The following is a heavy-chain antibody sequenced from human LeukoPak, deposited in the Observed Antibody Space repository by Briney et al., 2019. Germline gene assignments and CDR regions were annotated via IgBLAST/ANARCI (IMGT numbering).Heavy chain of an antibody. J-gene: IGHJ4*02. CDR2: ISSSSSYI. CDR1: GFTFSSYS. CDR3: ARDGYGDYGFDY. Sequence: GGSLRLPCAAPGFTFSSYSMNWVRQAPGKGLEWVSSISSSSSYIYYADSVKGRFTISRDNAKNSLYLQMNSLRAEDTAVYYCARDGYGDYGFDYWGQGTLVTVSS. V-gene: IGHV3-21*01. D-gene: IGHD4-17*01.